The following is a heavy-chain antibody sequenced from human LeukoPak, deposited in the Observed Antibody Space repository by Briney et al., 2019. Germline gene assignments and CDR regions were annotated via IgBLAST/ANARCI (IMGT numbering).Heavy chain of an antibody. D-gene: IGHD1-26*01. J-gene: IGHJ3*02. Sequence: GGSLRLSCAASGFTFDDYAMHSVRQAPGKCLEWVSLISGDGGSTYYADSVKGRFTISRDNSKNSLYLQMNSLRTEDTALYYCANGDGGSYTRAAFDIWGQGTMVTVSS. CDR3: ANGDGGSYTRAAFDI. V-gene: IGHV3-43*02. CDR2: ISGDGGST. CDR1: GFTFDDYA.